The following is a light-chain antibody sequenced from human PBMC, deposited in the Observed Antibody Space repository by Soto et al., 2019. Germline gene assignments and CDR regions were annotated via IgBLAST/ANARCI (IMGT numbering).Light chain of an antibody. J-gene: IGKJ4*01. Sequence: IVLTQSPATLSLSPGERATLSCRASQTVRNNNLAWYQQKPGQAPRVLIYGASTRATGIPARFSGRGSGTGFTLTIISLQSEDFAVYYCQQYSDWPLTFGGGTKVEI. V-gene: IGKV3-15*01. CDR3: QQYSDWPLT. CDR1: QTVRNNN. CDR2: GAS.